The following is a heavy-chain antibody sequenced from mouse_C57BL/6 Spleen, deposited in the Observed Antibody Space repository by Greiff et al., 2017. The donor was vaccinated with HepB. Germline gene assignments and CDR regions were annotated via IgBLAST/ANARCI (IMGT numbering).Heavy chain of an antibody. CDR3: ARSGAAQASFAY. J-gene: IGHJ3*01. Sequence: VQLQQSGPELVKPGASVTISCKASGYAFSSSWMNWVKQRPGKGLEWIGRIYPGDGDTNYNGKFKGKATLTADKSSSTAYMQLSSLTSEDSAVYFCARSGAAQASFAYWGQGTRVTVSA. CDR1: GYAFSSSW. D-gene: IGHD3-2*02. V-gene: IGHV1-82*01. CDR2: IYPGDGDT.